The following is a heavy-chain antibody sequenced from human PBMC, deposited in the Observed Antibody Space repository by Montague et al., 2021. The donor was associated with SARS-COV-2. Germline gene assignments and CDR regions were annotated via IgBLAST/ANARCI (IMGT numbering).Heavy chain of an antibody. CDR1: GASIDTGNHY. J-gene: IGHJ4*02. Sequence: SETLSLTCRVSGASIDTGNHYWTWIRQSAGQGLEWIGNIYNSGPTNYNPSLKSRVTLSLDAAKNHFSLRLSSVTAADTAVYYCARRTDILTGYYDYWGQGTLVTVSS. CDR2: IYNSGPT. V-gene: IGHV4-61*10. CDR3: ARRTDILTGYYDY. D-gene: IGHD3-9*01.